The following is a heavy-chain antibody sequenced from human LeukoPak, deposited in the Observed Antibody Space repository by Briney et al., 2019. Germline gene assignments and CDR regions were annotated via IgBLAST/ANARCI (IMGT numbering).Heavy chain of an antibody. J-gene: IGHJ4*02. CDR3: TRAVAGHLD. V-gene: IGHV4-34*01. CDR1: GVAFSNYY. CDR2: INHSGYT. Sequence: SETLSLTCAVSGVAFSNYYWSWVRQSPRQGLEWIGEINHSGYTNYNPSLKSRVTMSIDTSKNQFSLLLTSVTAADAGVYYCTRAVAGHLDRGQGTLVTVPS. D-gene: IGHD6-19*01.